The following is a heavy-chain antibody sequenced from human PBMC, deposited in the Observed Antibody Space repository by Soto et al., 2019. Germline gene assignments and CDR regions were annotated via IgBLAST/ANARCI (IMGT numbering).Heavy chain of an antibody. Sequence: GGSLRLSCTASGFTFSDYAMTWVRQAPGKGLEWVSTISGGSSVTYYGDSVKGRFTISRDNAKKTLFLQLNRLSAEDTATYYCAKVLSKNYYYPFDFWGQGTQVTVS. V-gene: IGHV3-23*01. J-gene: IGHJ1*01. CDR1: GFTFSDYA. CDR2: ISGGSSVT. D-gene: IGHD3-10*01. CDR3: AKVLSKNYYYPFDF.